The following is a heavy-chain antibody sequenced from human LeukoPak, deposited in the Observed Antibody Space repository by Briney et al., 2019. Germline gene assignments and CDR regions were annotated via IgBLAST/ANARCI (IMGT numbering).Heavy chain of an antibody. V-gene: IGHV4-59*01. D-gene: IGHD1-7*01. CDR3: ARDNWNYGSSMDV. Sequence: SGTLSLTCTVSGGSISSYYWSRIRQPPGKGLEWIGYIYYSGSTNYNPSLKSRVTISVDTSKNQFSLKLSSVTAADTAVYYCARDNWNYGSSMDVWGQGTTVTVSS. CDR1: GGSISSYY. J-gene: IGHJ6*02. CDR2: IYYSGST.